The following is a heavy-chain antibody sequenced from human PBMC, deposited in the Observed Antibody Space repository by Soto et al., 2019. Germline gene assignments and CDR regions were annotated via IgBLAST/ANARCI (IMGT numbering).Heavy chain of an antibody. D-gene: IGHD2-15*01. V-gene: IGHV4-39*01. CDR3: ARLGGGYCSGGSCYPYYFDY. J-gene: IGHJ4*02. Sequence: SETLSLTCTVSGGSISSSSYYWGWIRQPPGKGLEWIGSIYYSGSTYYNPSLKSRVTISVDTSKNQFSRKLSSVTAADTAVYYCARLGGGYCSGGSCYPYYFDYWGQGTLVTVSS. CDR1: GGSISSSSYY. CDR2: IYYSGST.